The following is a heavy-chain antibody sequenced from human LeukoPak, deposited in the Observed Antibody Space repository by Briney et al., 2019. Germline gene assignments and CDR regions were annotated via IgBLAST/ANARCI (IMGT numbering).Heavy chain of an antibody. CDR2: ISYSGST. CDR1: GGSISGYY. D-gene: IGHD3-3*01. J-gene: IGHJ3*02. V-gene: IGHV4-59*01. Sequence: SETLSLTCTVSGGSISGYYWSWIRQPPGKGLEWSGCISYSGSTKYNPSLKSRVSISLDTSKKQFSLHLSSVTAADTAVYYCVRDFDAWSAIDIWGQGTMVTVSS. CDR3: VRDFDAWSAIDI.